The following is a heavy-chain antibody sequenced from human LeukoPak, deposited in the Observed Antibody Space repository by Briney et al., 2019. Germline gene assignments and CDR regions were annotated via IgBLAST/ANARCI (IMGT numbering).Heavy chain of an antibody. Sequence: SGTLALTCAVYGGSFSGYYWSWIRQPPGKGLEWIGEINHSGSTNYNPSLKSRVTISVDTSKNQFSLKLSSVTAADTAVYYCARVGYNQGYWGQGTLVTVSS. CDR3: ARVGYNQGY. V-gene: IGHV4-34*01. CDR2: INHSGST. D-gene: IGHD5-24*01. J-gene: IGHJ4*02. CDR1: GGSFSGYY.